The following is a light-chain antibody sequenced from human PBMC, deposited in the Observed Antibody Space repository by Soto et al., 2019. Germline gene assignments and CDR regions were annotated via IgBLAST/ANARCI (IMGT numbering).Light chain of an antibody. J-gene: IGKJ2*01. Sequence: EIVMTQSPATLSVSPGERATLSCRASQSVSSNLAWYQQKPGQAPRLLIYGASTRANDIQARFSGSGSGTEFTLTISSLPSEDFAVYYGQHYNNWPYTFGQGTQLEIK. CDR1: QSVSSN. V-gene: IGKV3-15*01. CDR3: QHYNNWPYT. CDR2: GAS.